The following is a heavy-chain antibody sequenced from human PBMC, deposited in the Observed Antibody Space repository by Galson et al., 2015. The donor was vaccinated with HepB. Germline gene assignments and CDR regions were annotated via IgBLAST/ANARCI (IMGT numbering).Heavy chain of an antibody. V-gene: IGHV6-1*01. J-gene: IGHJ4*02. CDR1: GDSVSSNSAA. Sequence: CAISGDSVSSNSAAWNWIRQSPSRGLEWLGRTYYRFKWYYDYAVSVKSRITINPDISKNQFSLQLNSVTAADTAVYYCAKARANWGLDIDYWGQGTLVTVSS. CDR2: TYYRFKWYY. D-gene: IGHD7-27*01. CDR3: AKARANWGLDIDY.